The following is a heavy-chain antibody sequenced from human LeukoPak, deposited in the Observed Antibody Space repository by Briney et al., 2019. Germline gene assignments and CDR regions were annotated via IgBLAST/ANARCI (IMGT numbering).Heavy chain of an antibody. CDR2: IYTSGST. D-gene: IGHD6-13*01. J-gene: IGHJ4*02. Sequence: PSETLSLTCTVSGGSISSGSYYWSWIRQPAGKGLEWIGRIYTSGSTNYNPSLKSRVTISVDTSKNQFSLKLSSVTAADTAVYYCARDSGSSSWYADNVGGFDYWGQGTLVTVSS. V-gene: IGHV4-61*02. CDR3: ARDSGSSSWYADNVGGFDY. CDR1: GGSISSGSYY.